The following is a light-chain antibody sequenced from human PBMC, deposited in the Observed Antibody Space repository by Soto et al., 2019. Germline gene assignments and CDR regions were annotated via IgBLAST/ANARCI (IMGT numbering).Light chain of an antibody. Sequence: ALAQPASVSGSPGQSITISCTGTSSDVGGYNYVSRYQQHPGKAPKLMIYDVSNRPSGVSNRFSGSKSGNTASLTISGLQAEDEADYYCSSYTSSSVVFGGGTKVTVL. CDR3: SSYTSSSVV. V-gene: IGLV2-14*01. J-gene: IGLJ2*01. CDR1: SSDVGGYNY. CDR2: DVS.